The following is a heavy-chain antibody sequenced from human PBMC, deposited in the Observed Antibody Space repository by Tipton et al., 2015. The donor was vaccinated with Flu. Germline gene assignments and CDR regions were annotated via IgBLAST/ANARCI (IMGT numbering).Heavy chain of an antibody. CDR1: GGSISSSSYY. Sequence: LRLSCTVPGGSISSSSYYWGWIRQPPGKGLEWIGSIYYSGSTYYNPSLKSRVTISVDTSKNQFSLKLSSVTAADTAVYYCARRGGMYSSGVGFDYWGQGTLVTVSS. V-gene: IGHV4-39*07. D-gene: IGHD6-19*01. CDR2: IYYSGST. J-gene: IGHJ4*02. CDR3: ARRGGMYSSGVGFDY.